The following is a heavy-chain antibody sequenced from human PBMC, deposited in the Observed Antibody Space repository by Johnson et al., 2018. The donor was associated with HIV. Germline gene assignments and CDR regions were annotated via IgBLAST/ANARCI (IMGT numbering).Heavy chain of an antibody. CDR3: ARDGNAGYCTNGVCYNDAYDI. J-gene: IGHJ3*02. V-gene: IGHV3-11*04. D-gene: IGHD2-8*01. CDR1: GFTFSNYA. CDR2: ISGSGSTI. Sequence: GGLVQPGGSLRLSCAVSGFTFSNYAMSWVRQAPGKGLEWVSAISGSGSTIYYADSVKGRFTISRDNAKNSLYLQMNSLRAEDTAVYYCARDGNAGYCTNGVCYNDAYDIWGQGVMVTVSS.